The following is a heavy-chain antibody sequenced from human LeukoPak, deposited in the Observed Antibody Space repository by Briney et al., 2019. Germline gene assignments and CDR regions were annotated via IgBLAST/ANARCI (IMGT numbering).Heavy chain of an antibody. D-gene: IGHD5-24*01. Sequence: GGSLRLSCAASGFTFDDYAMHWVRQAPGKGLEWVSGISRNSGSIGYADSVKGRFTISRDNAKNSLYLQMNSLRTEDMALYYCAKGGGATNYYYMDVWGKGTTVTVSS. CDR1: GFTFDDYA. CDR3: AKGGGATNYYYMDV. J-gene: IGHJ6*03. CDR2: ISRNSGSI. V-gene: IGHV3-9*03.